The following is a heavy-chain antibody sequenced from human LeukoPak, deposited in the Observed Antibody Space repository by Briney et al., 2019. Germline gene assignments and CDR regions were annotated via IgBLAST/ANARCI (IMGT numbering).Heavy chain of an antibody. CDR1: GFSFSSYS. D-gene: IGHD1-1*01. V-gene: IGHV3-53*01. J-gene: IGHJ4*02. Sequence: PGGSLRLSCAGSGFSFSSYSMNWVRQAPGKGLEWVSVIYSGGSTYYADSVKGRFTISRDNSKNTLYLQMNSLRAEDTAVYYCARGRSSWNDGSFDYWGQGTLVTVSS. CDR3: ARGRSSWNDGSFDY. CDR2: IYSGGST.